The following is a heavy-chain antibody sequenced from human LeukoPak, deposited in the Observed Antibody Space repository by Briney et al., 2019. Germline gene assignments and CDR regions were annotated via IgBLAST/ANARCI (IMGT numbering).Heavy chain of an antibody. D-gene: IGHD2-8*01. CDR1: GYSFTGYY. Sequence: ASVKVSCKASGYSFTGYYMHWVRQAPGQGLEWMGWINPNSGDTKYAQKFQGRVTMTRDTSISTAYMELTRLRSGDTAVYYCARGGLRVMVYRLYYMDVWGKGTTVTVSS. V-gene: IGHV1-2*02. CDR2: INPNSGDT. J-gene: IGHJ6*03. CDR3: ARGGLRVMVYRLYYMDV.